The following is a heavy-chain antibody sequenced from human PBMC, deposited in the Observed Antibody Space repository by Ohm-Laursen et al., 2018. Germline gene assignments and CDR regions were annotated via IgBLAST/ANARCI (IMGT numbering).Heavy chain of an antibody. CDR3: AKRLIVVSKPSSAFDI. V-gene: IGHV3-30*18. J-gene: IGHJ3*02. CDR2: ISYDGSNK. D-gene: IGHD1-26*01. Sequence: SLRLSCTASGFTFSSYGMHWVRQAPGKGLEWVAVISYDGSNKYYADSVKGRFTISRDNSKNTLYLQMNSLRVEDTALYYCAKRLIVVSKPSSAFDIWGQGTMVTVSS. CDR1: GFTFSSYG.